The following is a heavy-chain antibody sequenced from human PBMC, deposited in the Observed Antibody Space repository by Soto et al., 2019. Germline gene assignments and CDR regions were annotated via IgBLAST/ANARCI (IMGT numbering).Heavy chain of an antibody. D-gene: IGHD4-17*01. J-gene: IGHJ1*01. CDR2: ISYDGSNK. V-gene: IGHV3-30*18. CDR3: AKEGGNDYGNYGYSQN. Sequence: QVQLVESGGGVVQPGRSLRLSCAASGFTFSSYGMHWVRQAPGKGLEWVAVISYDGSNKYYADSVKGRFTISRDNSKNTLNRQMNSRRAENTAVYSWAKEGGNDYGNYGYSQNWGRAPWSPSPQ. CDR1: GFTFSSYG.